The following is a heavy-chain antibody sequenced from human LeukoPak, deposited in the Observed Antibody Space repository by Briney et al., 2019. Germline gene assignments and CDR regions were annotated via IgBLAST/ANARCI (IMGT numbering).Heavy chain of an antibody. J-gene: IGHJ4*02. Sequence: PGGSLRLSCAASGFTFSSYGMHWVRQAPGKGLEWVAFTRYDGSKKYYADSVKGRFTIARDNSKNTLYLQMNSLRAEDTAVYYCARVTFGGVIGGSDYWGQGTLVTVSS. CDR1: GFTFSSYG. CDR3: ARVTFGGVIGGSDY. V-gene: IGHV3-30*02. CDR2: TRYDGSKK. D-gene: IGHD3-16*02.